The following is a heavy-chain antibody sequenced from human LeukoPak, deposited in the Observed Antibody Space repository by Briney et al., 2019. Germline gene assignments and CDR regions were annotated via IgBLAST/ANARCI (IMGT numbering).Heavy chain of an antibody. CDR3: AKLVHYYDSSGYFCDY. D-gene: IGHD3-22*01. Sequence: PGGSLRLSCAASGFTFSSYAMSWVRQAPGKGLEWVSAISGSGGSTYYADSVKGRFTISRDNSKNTLYLQMNSLRAEGTAVYYCAKLVHYYDSSGYFCDYWGQGTLVTVSS. V-gene: IGHV3-23*01. J-gene: IGHJ4*02. CDR2: ISGSGGST. CDR1: GFTFSSYA.